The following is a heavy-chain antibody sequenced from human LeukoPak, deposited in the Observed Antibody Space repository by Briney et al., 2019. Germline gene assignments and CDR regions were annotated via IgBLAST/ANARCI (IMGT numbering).Heavy chain of an antibody. CDR2: IRSKANSYAT. J-gene: IGHJ6*03. Sequence: GGSLRLSCAASGFTFSGSAMHWVRQASGKGLEWVGRIRSKANSYATAYAASVKGRFTISRDDSKNTAYLQMNSLKTEDTALFYCTRPSGTVTHAYYMDVWGKGTTVTVSS. V-gene: IGHV3-73*01. CDR3: TRPSGTVTHAYYMDV. CDR1: GFTFSGSA. D-gene: IGHD4-11*01.